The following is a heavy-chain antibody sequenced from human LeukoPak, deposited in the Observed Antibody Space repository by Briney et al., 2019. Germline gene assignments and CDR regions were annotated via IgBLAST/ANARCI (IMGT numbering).Heavy chain of an antibody. J-gene: IGHJ3*02. CDR2: IYYSGST. CDR3: ARAPYQLRWLQFKAFDI. V-gene: IGHV4-61*01. Sequence: PSETLSLTCTVSGGSFSSGSYYWSWIRQPPGKGLEWLGYIYYSGSTNYNPSLKSRVTISVDTSKNQFSLKLSSVTAADTAVYYCARAPYQLRWLQFKAFDIWGQGTMVTVSS. CDR1: GGSFSSGSYY. D-gene: IGHD5-24*01.